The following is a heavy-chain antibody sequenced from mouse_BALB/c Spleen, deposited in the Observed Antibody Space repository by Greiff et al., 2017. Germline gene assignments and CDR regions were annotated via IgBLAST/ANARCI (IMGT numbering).Heavy chain of an antibody. V-gene: IGHV1S41*01. CDR3: ARDDYDAGYFDY. CDR2: IAPGSGST. CDR1: GYTFTSYW. Sequence: DLVKPGASVKLSCKASGYTFTSYWINWIKQRPGQGLEWIGRIAPGSGSTYYNEMFKGKATLTVDTSSSTAYIQLSSLSSEDSAVYYCARDDYDAGYFDYWGQGTTLT. J-gene: IGHJ2*01. D-gene: IGHD2-4*01.